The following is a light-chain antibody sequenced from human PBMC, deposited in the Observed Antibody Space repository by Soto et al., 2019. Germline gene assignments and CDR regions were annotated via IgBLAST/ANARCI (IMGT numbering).Light chain of an antibody. Sequence: QSALTQPASVSGSPGQSITISCTGTSSDVGSYNLVSWYQQHPGKAPKLMIYEGSKRPSGVSNRFSGSKSGNTASLTISGLQAEDEADYSGCSYASSSSYVFGTGTKVTVL. CDR1: SSDVGSYNL. V-gene: IGLV2-23*01. CDR3: CSYASSSSYV. CDR2: EGS. J-gene: IGLJ1*01.